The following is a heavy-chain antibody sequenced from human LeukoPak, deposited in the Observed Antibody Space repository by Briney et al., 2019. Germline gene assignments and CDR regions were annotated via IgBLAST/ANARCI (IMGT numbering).Heavy chain of an antibody. D-gene: IGHD2-15*01. V-gene: IGHV4-39*07. CDR1: GGSISSSSYY. CDR2: IYYSGST. Sequence: PSETLSLTCTVSGGSISSSSYYWGWIRQPPGKGLEWIGSIYYSGSTYYNPSLKSRVTISVDTSKNQFSLKLSSVTAADTAVYYCASPTFYCSGGSCYSGSLDYWGQGTLVTVSS. J-gene: IGHJ4*02. CDR3: ASPTFYCSGGSCYSGSLDY.